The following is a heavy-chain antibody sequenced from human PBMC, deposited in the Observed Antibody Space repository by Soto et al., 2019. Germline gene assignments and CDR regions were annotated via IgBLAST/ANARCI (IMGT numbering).Heavy chain of an antibody. V-gene: IGHV3-7*03. D-gene: IGHD6-13*01. CDR1: GFTFSSYW. J-gene: IGHJ4*02. CDR2: IKQDGSEK. Sequence: EVQLVESGGGLVQPGGSLRLSCAASGFTFSSYWMSWVRQAPGKGLEWVANIKQDGSEKYYVDSVKGRFTISRDNAKNSLYLQMNSLRAEDTAVYYCARAGGTGSIAGAGTSNWGQGTLVTVSS. CDR3: ARAGGTGSIAGAGTSN.